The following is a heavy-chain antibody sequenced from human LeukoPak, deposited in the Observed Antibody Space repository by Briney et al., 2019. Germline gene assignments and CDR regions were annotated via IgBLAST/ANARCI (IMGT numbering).Heavy chain of an antibody. V-gene: IGHV1-69*05. Sequence: GASVKVSCKASGGTFSSYAISWVRQAPGQGLEWMGGIIPIFGTANYAQKFQGRVTITTDESTSTAYMELSSLRSEDTAVYYCARERGVGVAKEKKQPNEYYFDYWGQGTLVTVSP. D-gene: IGHD3-3*01. CDR2: IIPIFGTA. CDR1: GGTFSSYA. CDR3: ARERGVGVAKEKKQPNEYYFDY. J-gene: IGHJ4*02.